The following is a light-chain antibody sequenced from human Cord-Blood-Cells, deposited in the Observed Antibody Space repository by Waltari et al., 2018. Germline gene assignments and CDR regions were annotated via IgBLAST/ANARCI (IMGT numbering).Light chain of an antibody. V-gene: IGKV3-11*01. CDR2: DAS. CDR1: QSVSSY. J-gene: IGKJ2*01. CDR3: QQRSNWLYT. Sequence: EIMLTQSPATLSLSPGQRATLSCRASQSVSSYLDWYQQKPGQAPRLLIYDASNRATGIPARFSGSGSGTDFTLTISSLEPEDFAVYYCQQRSNWLYTFGQGTKLEIK.